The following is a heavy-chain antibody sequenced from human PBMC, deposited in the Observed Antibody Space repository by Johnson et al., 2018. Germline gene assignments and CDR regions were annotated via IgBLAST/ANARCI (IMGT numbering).Heavy chain of an antibody. V-gene: IGHV3-73*01. D-gene: IGHD3-3*01. CDR3: TRRIGVQNAPHYYDMDG. CDR2: IRSKANSYAT. CDR1: GFTFSGSA. J-gene: IGHJ6*03. Sequence: VQLVESGGGLVQPGGSLKLSCAASGFTFSGSAMHWVRQASGKGLEWVGRIRSKANSYATAYAASVKGRFTISRDDSKNTAYLQLNSLKTEDTAVYYCTRRIGVQNAPHYYDMDGWGKGTTVTVSS.